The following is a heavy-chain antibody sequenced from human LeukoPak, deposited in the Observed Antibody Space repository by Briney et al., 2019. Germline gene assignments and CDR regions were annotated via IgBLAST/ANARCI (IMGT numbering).Heavy chain of an antibody. J-gene: IGHJ4*02. D-gene: IGHD3-16*01. CDR2: IHSSGSI. CDR3: ARDVKYQALEGGFDS. CDR1: GGSLSSYY. V-gene: IGHV4-4*07. Sequence: SETLSLTCTVSGGSLSSYYWSWIRQAAGKGLEWIGRIHSSGSINHNPSLKSRVTVSVDTSKNQFSLKLSPVTVADTAVYYCARDVKYQALEGGFDSWGQGTPVTVSS.